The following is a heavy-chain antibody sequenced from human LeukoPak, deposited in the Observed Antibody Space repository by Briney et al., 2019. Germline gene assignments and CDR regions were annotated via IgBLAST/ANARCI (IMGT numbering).Heavy chain of an antibody. CDR3: ARDKRGATVVTLYSYYYMDV. D-gene: IGHD4-23*01. Sequence: GGSLRLSCAASGFTFSSYSMNWVRQAPGKGLEWVSSISSSSSSFIYYADSVKGRFTISRDNAKNSLYLQMNSLRADDTAVYYCARDKRGATVVTLYSYYYMDVWGKGTTVTISS. V-gene: IGHV3-21*01. CDR1: GFTFSSYS. J-gene: IGHJ6*03. CDR2: ISSSSSSFI.